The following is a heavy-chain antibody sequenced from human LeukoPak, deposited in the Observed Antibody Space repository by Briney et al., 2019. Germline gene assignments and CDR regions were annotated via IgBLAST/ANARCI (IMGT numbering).Heavy chain of an antibody. CDR3: ARDKDAFDI. J-gene: IGHJ3*02. Sequence: GVSLRRYCAASGFTFSSYSMNWVRQAPGKGLEGVSSISSSSSYIYYADSVKGRFTISRDNAKNSLYLQMNSLRAEDTAVYYCARDKDAFDIWGQGTMVTVSS. CDR1: GFTFSSYS. V-gene: IGHV3-21*01. CDR2: ISSSSSYI.